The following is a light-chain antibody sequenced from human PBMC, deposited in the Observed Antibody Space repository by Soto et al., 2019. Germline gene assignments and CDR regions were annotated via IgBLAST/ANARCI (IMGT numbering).Light chain of an antibody. Sequence: DIVMTQSPDSLAVSLGERATINCKSSQSVLYSSNNKNYLAWYQQKPGQPPKLLIYWASTRESGVPDRFSGSGSGTDFTLTISSLQAEDVGVYYCQQYYSTPPLTFGGGTKLEIK. CDR1: QSVLYSSNNKNY. V-gene: IGKV4-1*01. J-gene: IGKJ4*01. CDR2: WAS. CDR3: QQYYSTPPLT.